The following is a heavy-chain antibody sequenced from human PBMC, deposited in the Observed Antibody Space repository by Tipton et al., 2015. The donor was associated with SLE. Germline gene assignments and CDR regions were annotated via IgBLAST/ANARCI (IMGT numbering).Heavy chain of an antibody. V-gene: IGHV4-59*12. D-gene: IGHD4-17*01. CDR1: GGSISSYY. CDR2: IYHSGST. Sequence: TLSLTCTVSGGSISSYYWSWIRQPPGKGLEWIGEIYHSGSTNYNPSPKSRVTISVDKSKNQFSLKLSSVTAADTAVYYCARGTVTYYFDYWGQGTLVTVSS. J-gene: IGHJ4*02. CDR3: ARGTVTYYFDY.